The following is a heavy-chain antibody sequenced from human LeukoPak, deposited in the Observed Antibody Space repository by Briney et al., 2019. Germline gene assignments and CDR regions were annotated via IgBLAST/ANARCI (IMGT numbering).Heavy chain of an antibody. V-gene: IGHV3-48*01. CDR3: ARDDNDYGDYVEYFQH. CDR1: GFTFSSYA. J-gene: IGHJ1*01. CDR2: ISSSSSTI. Sequence: GGSLRLSCAASGFTFSSYAINWVRQAPGKGLEWLSYISSSSSTILYADSVKGRFTISRDNARNSLYLQMNSLRAEDTAVYYCARDDNDYGDYVEYFQHWGQGTLVTVSS. D-gene: IGHD4-17*01.